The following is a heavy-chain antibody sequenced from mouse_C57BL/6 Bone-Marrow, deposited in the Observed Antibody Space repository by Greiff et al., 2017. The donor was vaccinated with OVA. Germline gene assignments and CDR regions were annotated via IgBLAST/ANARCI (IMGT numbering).Heavy chain of an antibody. V-gene: IGHV5-4*01. CDR2: ISDGGSYT. CDR3: ARYGYDEGYAMDY. J-gene: IGHJ4*01. CDR1: GFTFSSYA. D-gene: IGHD2-2*01. Sequence: EVQLMESGGGLVKPGGSLKLSCAASGFTFSSYAMSWVRQTPEKRLEWVATISDGGSYTYYPDNVKGRFTISRDNAKNNLYLQMSHLKSEDTAMYYCARYGYDEGYAMDYWGQGTSVTVSS.